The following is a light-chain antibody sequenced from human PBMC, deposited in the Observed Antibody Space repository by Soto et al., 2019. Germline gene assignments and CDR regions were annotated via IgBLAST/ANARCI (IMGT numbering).Light chain of an antibody. V-gene: IGKV1-5*03. Sequence: DIQMTQSPSTLSAFVGDRVTITCRASQSISSWLAWYQQKPGKAPKLLIYKASTLESGVPSRFSGSGSGTEFTLTISSLQPDDFATYYCQQYSSYSGTFGQGTKVEIK. J-gene: IGKJ1*01. CDR1: QSISSW. CDR2: KAS. CDR3: QQYSSYSGT.